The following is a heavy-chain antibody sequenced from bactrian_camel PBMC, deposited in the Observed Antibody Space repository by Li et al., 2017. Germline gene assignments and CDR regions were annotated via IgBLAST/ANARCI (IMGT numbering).Heavy chain of an antibody. V-gene: IGHV3S63*01. Sequence: HVQLVESGGGSVQAGGSLRLSCTASGFTFDDADMGWYRQAPGNECELVSTISRDGSTYYADSVKGRFTISQDNAKNTVYLSMDRMKPEDNGMYYCAAGRGYACFTLRTSGYTSWGQGTQVTVS. J-gene: IGHJ4*01. D-gene: IGHD1*01. CDR2: ISRDGST. CDR1: GFTFDDAD. CDR3: AAGRGYACFTLRTSGYTS.